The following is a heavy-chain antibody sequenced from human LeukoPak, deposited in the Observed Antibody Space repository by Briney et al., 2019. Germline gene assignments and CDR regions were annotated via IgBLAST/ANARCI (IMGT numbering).Heavy chain of an antibody. Sequence: GGSLRLSYSASGFTFKSCAMHWVRQAPGKGLEYVSSINTNGANTYYADSVKGRFTISRDNSRNTVYVQMNSLTPEDTAVYYCVKGLDYSSSQMDSWGQGTLVTVSS. D-gene: IGHD6-6*01. J-gene: IGHJ4*02. CDR1: GFTFKSCA. CDR3: VKGLDYSSSQMDS. V-gene: IGHV3-64*05. CDR2: INTNGANT.